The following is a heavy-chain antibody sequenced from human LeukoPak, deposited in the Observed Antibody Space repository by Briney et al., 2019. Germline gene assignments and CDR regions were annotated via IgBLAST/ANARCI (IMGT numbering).Heavy chain of an antibody. CDR2: ISYSGSP. D-gene: IGHD3-3*01. V-gene: IGHV4-39*01. CDR3: ARHVYFDFWSGYYPRDPFGI. CDR1: GGSVSSSSYY. J-gene: IGHJ3*02. Sequence: SETLSLTCTVSGGSVSSSSYYLGWIRQPPGRGLEGIGTISYSGSPSSNPSLMSPFPLSLDTSNTHFSLKLSSVTAADTAVYYCARHVYFDFWSGYYPRDPFGIWGQGTMVTVSS.